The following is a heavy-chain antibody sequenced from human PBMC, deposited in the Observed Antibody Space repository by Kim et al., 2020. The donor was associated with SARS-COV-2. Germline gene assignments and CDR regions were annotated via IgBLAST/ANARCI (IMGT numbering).Heavy chain of an antibody. V-gene: IGHV3-53*01. J-gene: IGHJ5*02. CDR3: ARVWAAAGTYWFDP. D-gene: IGHD6-13*01. Sequence: DSVKGRFTISRDNSKNTLYLHMNNLRAEDTAVYFCARVWAAAGTYWFDPWGQGTLVTVSS.